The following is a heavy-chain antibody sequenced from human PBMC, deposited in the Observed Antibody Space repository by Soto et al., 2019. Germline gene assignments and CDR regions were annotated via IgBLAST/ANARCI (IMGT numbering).Heavy chain of an antibody. CDR1: GGSISNYY. V-gene: IGHV4-59*01. Sequence: SLTRNVSGGSISNYYWTWVRQSPEKGLEWIGYMYYNGNINYNPSLKSRVTISIDTSKNQFSLTLKSVTAADTAVYYCASGGNWFDPWGQGVLVTVS. CDR2: MYYNGNI. D-gene: IGHD3-16*01. J-gene: IGHJ5*02. CDR3: ASGGNWFDP.